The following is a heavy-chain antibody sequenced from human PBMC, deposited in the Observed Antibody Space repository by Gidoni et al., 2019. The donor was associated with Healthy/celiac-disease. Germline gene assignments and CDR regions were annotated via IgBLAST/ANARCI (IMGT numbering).Heavy chain of an antibody. V-gene: IGHV5-51*01. D-gene: IGHD3-22*01. CDR3: ARNYYDSSGYSVHIDY. Sequence: EVQLVQSGAEVKKPGESLKISCKGSGSSFTSYWIGWVRQMPGKGLEWMGIIYPGDSDTRYSPSFQGQVTISADKSISTAYLQWSSLKASDTAMYYCARNYYDSSGYSVHIDYWGQGTLVTVSS. CDR1: GSSFTSYW. J-gene: IGHJ4*02. CDR2: IYPGDSDT.